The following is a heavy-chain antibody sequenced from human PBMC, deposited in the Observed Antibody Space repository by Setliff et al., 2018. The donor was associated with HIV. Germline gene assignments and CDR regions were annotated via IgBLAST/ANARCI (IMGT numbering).Heavy chain of an antibody. CDR3: ARVRAGGEYFQY. J-gene: IGHJ1*01. CDR2: IIPIFRTP. D-gene: IGHD3-10*01. V-gene: IGHV1-69*13. CDR1: GGTFSSYT. Sequence: ASVKVSCKASGGTFSSYTISWVRQAPGQGLEWMGGIIPIFRTPKYAQKFQDRVTISADESTSTAYMELSSLRSEDTAVYYCARVRAGGEYFQYWGQGTLVTVSS.